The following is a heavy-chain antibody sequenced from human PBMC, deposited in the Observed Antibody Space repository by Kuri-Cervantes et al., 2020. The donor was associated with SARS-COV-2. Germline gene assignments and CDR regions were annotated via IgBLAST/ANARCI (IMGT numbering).Heavy chain of an antibody. V-gene: IGHV4-59*01. CDR2: FYSSGVT. J-gene: IGHJ4*02. CDR3: ARDNVLFSGSGFDY. Sequence: SETLSLTCTVSGGSISSYYWGWIRQPPGKGLEWIGYFYSSGVTNYNPSLKSRVTISVDTSKNQLSLILRSVTAEDTAVYYCARDNVLFSGSGFDYWGQGTLVTVSS. D-gene: IGHD1-26*01. CDR1: GGSISSYY.